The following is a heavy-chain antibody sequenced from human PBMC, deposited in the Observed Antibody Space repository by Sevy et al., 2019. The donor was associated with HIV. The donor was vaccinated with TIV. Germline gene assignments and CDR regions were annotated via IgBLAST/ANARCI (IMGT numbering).Heavy chain of an antibody. CDR3: AKPQKAYDSSGYPFDY. V-gene: IGHV3-30*18. Sequence: GGSLRLSCAASGFTFSSYGMHWVRQAPGKGLEWVAVISYDGSNKYYADSVKGRFTISRDNSKNKLYLQMNSLRAEETAVYYCAKPQKAYDSSGYPFDYWGQGTLVTVSS. CDR2: ISYDGSNK. D-gene: IGHD3-22*01. CDR1: GFTFSSYG. J-gene: IGHJ4*02.